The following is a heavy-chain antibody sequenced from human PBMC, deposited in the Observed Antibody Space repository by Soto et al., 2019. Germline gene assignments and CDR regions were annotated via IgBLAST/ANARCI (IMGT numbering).Heavy chain of an antibody. Sequence: GGSLRLSCAASGFTFNSYSMNWVRQAPGKGLEWVSYISSSSSTIYYADSVKGRFTISRDNAKNSLYLQMNSLRAEDTAVYYCAKDLRGRMVRGVLDYWGQGTLVTVSS. CDR2: ISSSSSTI. CDR1: GFTFNSYS. V-gene: IGHV3-48*01. D-gene: IGHD3-10*01. CDR3: AKDLRGRMVRGVLDY. J-gene: IGHJ4*02.